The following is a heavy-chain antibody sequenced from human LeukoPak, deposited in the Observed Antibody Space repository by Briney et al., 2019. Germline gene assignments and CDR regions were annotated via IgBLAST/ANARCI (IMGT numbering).Heavy chain of an antibody. Sequence: PGGSLRLSCAASGFTVSSNYMSWVRQAPGKGLEWVSAISGSGGSTYYADSVKGRFTISRDNAKNSLYLQMNSLRAEDTAVYYCARDNYYDSSDLGYWGQGTLVTVSS. J-gene: IGHJ4*02. CDR1: GFTVSSNY. CDR3: ARDNYYDSSDLGY. V-gene: IGHV3-21*01. D-gene: IGHD3-22*01. CDR2: ISGSGGST.